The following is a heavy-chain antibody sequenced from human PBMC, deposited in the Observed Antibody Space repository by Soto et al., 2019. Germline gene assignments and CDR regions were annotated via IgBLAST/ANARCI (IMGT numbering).Heavy chain of an antibody. V-gene: IGHV3-74*01. J-gene: IGHJ4*02. CDR2: INSDGSST. CDR3: VRTSLVVAAATREDY. Sequence: EVQLVESGGGLVQPGGSLRLSCAASGFTFSSYWMHWVRQAPGKGLVWVSRINSDGSSTSYADSVKRRFTISRDNAKNTLYLQMNSLRAEDTAVYYCVRTSLVVAAATREDYWGQGTLVTVSS. D-gene: IGHD2-15*01. CDR1: GFTFSSYW.